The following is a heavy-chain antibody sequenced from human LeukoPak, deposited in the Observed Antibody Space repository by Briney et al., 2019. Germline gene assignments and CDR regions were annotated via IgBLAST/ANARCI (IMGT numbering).Heavy chain of an antibody. CDR2: FDPEDGET. V-gene: IGHV1-24*01. J-gene: IGHJ3*02. CDR3: AALPYYYDSSGYSLGAFDI. Sequence: ASVKVCCKVSGYTLTELSMHWVRQAPGKGLEWMGGFDPEDGETIYAQKFQGRVTMTEDTSTDTAYMELSSLRSEDTAVYYCAALPYYYDSSGYSLGAFDIWGQGTMVTVSS. D-gene: IGHD3-22*01. CDR1: GYTLTELS.